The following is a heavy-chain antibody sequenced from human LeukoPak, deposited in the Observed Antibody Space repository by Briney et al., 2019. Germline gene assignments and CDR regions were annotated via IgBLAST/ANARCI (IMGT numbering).Heavy chain of an antibody. CDR1: GFTFSSSG. D-gene: IGHD4/OR15-4a*01. Sequence: GGSLRLSCAASGFTFSSSGMSWVRQAPGKGLEWVSAISGSGGSTYYADSVKGRFTISRDNSKNTLYLQMNSLRAEDTAVYYCARRAGAYSHPYDYWGQGTLVTVSS. V-gene: IGHV3-23*01. J-gene: IGHJ4*02. CDR2: ISGSGGST. CDR3: ARRAGAYSHPYDY.